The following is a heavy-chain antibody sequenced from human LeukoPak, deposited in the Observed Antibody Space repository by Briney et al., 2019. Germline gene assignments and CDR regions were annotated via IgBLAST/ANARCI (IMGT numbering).Heavy chain of an antibody. CDR2: IIPIFGTA. J-gene: IGHJ1*01. CDR3: ATYSSSWYGSKYFQH. CDR1: GGTFSSYA. V-gene: IGHV1-69*13. Sequence: ASVKVSCKASGGTFSSYAISWVRRAPGQGLEWMGGIIPIFGTANYAQKFQGRVTITADESTSTAYMELSSLRSEDTAVYYCATYSSSWYGSKYFQHWGQGTLVTVSS. D-gene: IGHD6-13*01.